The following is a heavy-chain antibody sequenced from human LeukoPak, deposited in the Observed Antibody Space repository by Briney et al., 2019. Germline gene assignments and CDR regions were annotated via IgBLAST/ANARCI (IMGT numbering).Heavy chain of an antibody. V-gene: IGHV4-34*01. Sequence: SETLSLTCAVYGGSFSGYYWSWIRQLPGKGLEWIGEINHSGSTNYNPSLKSRVTISVDTSKNQFSLKLSSVTAADTAVYYCARSWYYFDYWGQGTLVTVSS. J-gene: IGHJ4*02. D-gene: IGHD6-13*01. CDR3: ARSWYYFDY. CDR2: INHSGST. CDR1: GGSFSGYY.